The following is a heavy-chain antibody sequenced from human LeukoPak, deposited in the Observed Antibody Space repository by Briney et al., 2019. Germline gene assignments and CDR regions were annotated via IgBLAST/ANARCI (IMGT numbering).Heavy chain of an antibody. Sequence: GESLKISCKGSGYSFTSYWIGWVRQMPGKGLEWMGIIYPGDSDTKYSPSFQGQVTISADKSISTAYLQWSSLKASDTAMYYCARHPAYCGGDCYFDIWGQGTMVTVSS. D-gene: IGHD2-21*02. V-gene: IGHV5-51*01. CDR3: ARHPAYCGGDCYFDI. CDR1: GYSFTSYW. CDR2: IYPGDSDT. J-gene: IGHJ3*02.